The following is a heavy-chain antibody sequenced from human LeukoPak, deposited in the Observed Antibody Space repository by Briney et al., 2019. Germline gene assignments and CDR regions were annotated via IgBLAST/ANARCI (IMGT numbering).Heavy chain of an antibody. CDR3: ASATMVRGVINDY. Sequence: QPSETLSLTCTVSGGSISSYYWSWIRQPPGKGLEWIGYIYYSGSTNYNPSLKSRVTISVDASKNQFSLKLSSVTAADAAVYYCASATMVRGVINDYWGQGTLVTVSS. V-gene: IGHV4-59*01. D-gene: IGHD3-10*01. CDR1: GGSISSYY. CDR2: IYYSGST. J-gene: IGHJ4*02.